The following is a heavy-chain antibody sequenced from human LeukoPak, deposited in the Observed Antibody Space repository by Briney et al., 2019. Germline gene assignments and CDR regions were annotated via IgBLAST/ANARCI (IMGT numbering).Heavy chain of an antibody. CDR1: GDSISSSGSYF. V-gene: IGHV4-39*01. Sequence: SETLSLTCTVSGDSISSSGSYFWVWIRQPPGKGLEWIGNVYYIGTTSFNPSLKSRVTMSVDTSKNQFSLKLTSVTAADTAVYFRARTGVSGTYRYFDHWGPGTRVTASS. D-gene: IGHD1-26*01. CDR2: VYYIGTT. CDR3: ARTGVSGTYRYFDH. J-gene: IGHJ4*02.